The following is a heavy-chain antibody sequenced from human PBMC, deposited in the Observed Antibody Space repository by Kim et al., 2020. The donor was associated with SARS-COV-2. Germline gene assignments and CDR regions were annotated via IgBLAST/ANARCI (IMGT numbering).Heavy chain of an antibody. Sequence: GGSLRLSCAVSGFTFSSYTMNWVRQVPGKGLEWVSSISSSGTYIQYADSVKGRFTISRDNVKNSLYLQMNSLRAEDTAVYFCARESSANYDSSGYYRYFNYWGQGTLVTVSS. CDR1: GFTFSSYT. D-gene: IGHD3-22*01. CDR3: ARESSANYDSSGYYRYFNY. J-gene: IGHJ4*02. V-gene: IGHV3-21*01. CDR2: ISSSGTYI.